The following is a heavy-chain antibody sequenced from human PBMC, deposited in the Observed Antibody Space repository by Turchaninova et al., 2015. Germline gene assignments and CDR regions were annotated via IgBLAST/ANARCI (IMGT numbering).Heavy chain of an antibody. V-gene: IGHV3-53*01. CDR1: GFTISSNY. D-gene: IGHD1-1*01. CDR2: AYGGGGS. CDR3: ARGYNCDPHNWFDP. J-gene: IGHJ5*02. Sequence: EVQLVESGGGLIQPGGSLRLSCAASGFTISSNYMTWVRKAPGKGLEGVSVAYGGGGSCSADPVKGRFTISRDNPKTTLYLQMNNLRAEDTAVYYCARGYNCDPHNWFDPWGQGTLVTVSS.